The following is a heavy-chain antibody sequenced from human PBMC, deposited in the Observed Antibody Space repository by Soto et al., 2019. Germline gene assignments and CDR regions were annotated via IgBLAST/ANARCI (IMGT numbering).Heavy chain of an antibody. CDR2: ISASGDRT. J-gene: IGHJ6*02. D-gene: IGHD2-2*01. Sequence: GGSLRLSCAASGFTFTTYHMVWVRQAPGKGLESVASISASGDRTYYADSVKGRFTISRDNSKNMLYLQMNSLRAGDTAVYYCAKDPPWTVGPLAMDVWGQGTTVTVSS. CDR3: AKDPPWTVGPLAMDV. V-gene: IGHV3-23*01. CDR1: GFTFTTYH.